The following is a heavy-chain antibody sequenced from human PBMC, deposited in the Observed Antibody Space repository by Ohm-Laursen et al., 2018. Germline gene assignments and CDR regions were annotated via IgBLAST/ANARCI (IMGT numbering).Heavy chain of an antibody. Sequence: GTLSLTCAVSGGSIISRYWSWIRQPPGKGLEWIGYIYYSGYTSYNPSLKSRVTISVDTSKNQFSLKLSSVTAADTAVYYCARGRTGYSSGWSPWGQGTMVTVSS. J-gene: IGHJ3*01. V-gene: IGHV4-59*11. CDR3: ARGRTGYSSGWSP. CDR2: IYYSGYT. D-gene: IGHD6-19*01. CDR1: GGSIISRY.